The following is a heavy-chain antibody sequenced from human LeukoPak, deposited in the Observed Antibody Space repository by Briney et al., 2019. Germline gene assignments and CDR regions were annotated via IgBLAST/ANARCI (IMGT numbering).Heavy chain of an antibody. CDR2: ISYDGSNK. D-gene: IGHD3-16*01. CDR3: AKDGGVL. J-gene: IGHJ4*02. Sequence: GGSLRLSCAASGFTFSSYGMHWVRQAPGKGLEWVAVISYDGSNKYYADSVKGRFTISRDNSKNALYLQMNSLRAEDTAVYYCAKDGGVLWGQGTLVTVSS. CDR1: GFTFSSYG. V-gene: IGHV3-30*18.